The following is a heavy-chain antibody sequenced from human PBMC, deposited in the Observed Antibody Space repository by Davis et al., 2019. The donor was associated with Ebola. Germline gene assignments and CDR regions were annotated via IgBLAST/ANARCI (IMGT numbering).Heavy chain of an antibody. CDR3: ARVATYYDFWSGYSLQGGYFDY. CDR2: IKQDGSEK. V-gene: IGHV3-7*03. J-gene: IGHJ4*02. CDR1: GFTFSSYW. Sequence: GESLKISCAASGFTFSSYWMSWVRQAPGKGLEWVANIKQDGSEKYYVDSVKGRFTISRDNAKNSLYLQMNSLRAEDTAVYYCARVATYYDFWSGYSLQGGYFDYWGQGTLVTVSS. D-gene: IGHD3-3*01.